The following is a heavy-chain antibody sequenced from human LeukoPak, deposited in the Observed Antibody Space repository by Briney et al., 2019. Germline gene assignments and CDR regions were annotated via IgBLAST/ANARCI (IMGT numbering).Heavy chain of an antibody. CDR3: ARDRGLMYYYDSSGSNAFDI. Sequence: PGGSLRLSCAASGFTFSSYWMSWVRQAPGKGLEWVANIKQDGSEKYYVDSVKGRFTISRDNAKNSLYLQMNSLRAEDTAVYYCARDRGLMYYYDSSGSNAFDIWGQGTMVTVSS. CDR2: IKQDGSEK. V-gene: IGHV3-7*01. CDR1: GFTFSSYW. D-gene: IGHD3-22*01. J-gene: IGHJ3*02.